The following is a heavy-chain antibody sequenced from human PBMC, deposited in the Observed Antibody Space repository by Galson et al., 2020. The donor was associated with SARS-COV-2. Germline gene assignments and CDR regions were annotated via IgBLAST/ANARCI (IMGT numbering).Heavy chain of an antibody. J-gene: IGHJ6*02. V-gene: IGHV1-69*13. CDR1: GGTFSSYA. CDR2: IIPIFGTA. Sequence: SVKVSCKASGGTFSSYAISWVRQAPGQGLEWMGGIIPIFGTANYAQKFQGRVTITADESTSTAYMELSSLRSEDTAVYYCARVNYDSSGDYLLYYGMDVWGQGTTVTVSS. D-gene: IGHD3-22*01. CDR3: ARVNYDSSGDYLLYYGMDV.